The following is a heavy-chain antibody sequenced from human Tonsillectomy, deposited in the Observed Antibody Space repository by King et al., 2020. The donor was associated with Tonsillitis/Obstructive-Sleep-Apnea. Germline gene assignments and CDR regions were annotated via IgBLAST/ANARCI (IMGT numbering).Heavy chain of an antibody. CDR2: ISTSGSTI. V-gene: IGHV3-48*03. D-gene: IGHD6-13*01. Sequence: VPLVSSGGGLVQPGGSLRLSCAASGFTFSSYELNWVRQTPGKGLEWVSSISTSGSTIYYADSVKGRFTLSRDNAKNSLYLQMNSLRAEDTAVDDCAREGISSWPRCDVDYGGQGTRGTV. CDR1: GFTFSSYE. CDR3: AREGISSWPRCDVDY. J-gene: IGHJ4*02.